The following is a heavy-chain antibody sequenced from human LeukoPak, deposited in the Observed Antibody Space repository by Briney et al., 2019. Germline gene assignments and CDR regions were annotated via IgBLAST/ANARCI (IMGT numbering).Heavy chain of an antibody. CDR3: ARRRFYDIWTGYYKNDAFDI. D-gene: IGHD3-9*01. J-gene: IGHJ3*02. CDR1: GYSFTSYW. CDR2: IYPRDSDT. V-gene: IGHV5-51*01. Sequence: GESLKISCKGSGYSFTSYWIGWVRQMPGKDLEWMGIIYPRDSDTRYSPSFQGQVTTLADKSLSTAYLQCSSFHASDTAMYYCARRRFYDIWTGYYKNDAFDIWGQGTMVTVSS.